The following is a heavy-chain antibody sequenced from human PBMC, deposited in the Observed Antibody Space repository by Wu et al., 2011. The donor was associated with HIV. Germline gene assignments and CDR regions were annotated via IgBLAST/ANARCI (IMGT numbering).Heavy chain of an antibody. V-gene: IGHV1-18*01. D-gene: IGHD6-13*01. CDR3: ARDQGIAAAGTGYYYMDV. Sequence: QVQLVQSGAEVKKPGASVKVSCKASGYTYTTYGVSWVRQAPGQGLEWMGWISTYNGNTNYVQNLQGRVTLTTDTSTNTAYMELRSLRSDDTAVYYCARDQGIAAAGTGYYYMDVWGKGTTVTVSS. J-gene: IGHJ6*03. CDR2: ISTYNGNT. CDR1: GYTYTTYG.